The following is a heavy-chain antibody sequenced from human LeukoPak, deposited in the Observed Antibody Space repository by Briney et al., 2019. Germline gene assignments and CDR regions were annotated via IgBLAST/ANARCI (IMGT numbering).Heavy chain of an antibody. CDR2: ISSSSSYI. CDR3: ARDRMTTVDY. V-gene: IGHV3-21*01. CDR1: GFTFSSYS. Sequence: PGGSLRLSCAASGFTFSSYSMNWVRQAPGKGLEWVSSISSSSSYIYYADSVKGRFTISRDNAKNSLYLQMNSLGAEDTAVYYCARDRMTTVDYWGQGTLVTVSS. J-gene: IGHJ4*02. D-gene: IGHD4-17*01.